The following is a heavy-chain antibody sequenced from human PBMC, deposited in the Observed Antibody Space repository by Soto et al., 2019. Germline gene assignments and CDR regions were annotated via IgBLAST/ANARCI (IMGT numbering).Heavy chain of an antibody. CDR3: ARSRANDYDSRGYYYSTFDY. CDR2: TIPIFGTA. D-gene: IGHD3-22*01. CDR1: GGTFSSYV. Sequence: QVQLVQSGAEVKKPGSWVKVSCKTSGGTFSSYVISWVRKAPGQGIDWMGGTIPIFGTANYAQKFQGRVTITADESTSTADMELSSLRSEDTAVYYCARSRANDYDSRGYYYSTFDYWGQGTLVTVSS. J-gene: IGHJ4*02. V-gene: IGHV1-69*12.